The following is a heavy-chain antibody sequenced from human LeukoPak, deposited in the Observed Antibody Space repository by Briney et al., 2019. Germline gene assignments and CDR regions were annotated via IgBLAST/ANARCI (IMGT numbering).Heavy chain of an antibody. J-gene: IGHJ4*02. D-gene: IGHD1-1*01. CDR3: ARDLERNDY. V-gene: IGHV4-38-2*02. CDR2: IYHSGST. CDR1: GFTFSNAW. Sequence: PGGSLRLSCAASGFTFSNAWMSWVRQAPGKGLEWIGSIYHSGSTYYNPSLKSRVTISVDTSKNQFSLKLSSVTAADTAVYYCARDLERNDYWGQGTLVTVSS.